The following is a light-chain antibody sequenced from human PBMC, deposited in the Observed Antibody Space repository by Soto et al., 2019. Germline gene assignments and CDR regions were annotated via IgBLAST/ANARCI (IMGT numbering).Light chain of an antibody. V-gene: IGKV1-5*01. Sequence: DIQLTQSPSFLSASVGDRVTITCRASQGISSWLAWYQQKPGKAPKLLIYDASSLESGVPSRFSGSGSGTEFTLTISSLQPDDFATYYCQQYNSYWWTFGQGTKVDIK. J-gene: IGKJ1*01. CDR3: QQYNSYWWT. CDR2: DAS. CDR1: QGISSW.